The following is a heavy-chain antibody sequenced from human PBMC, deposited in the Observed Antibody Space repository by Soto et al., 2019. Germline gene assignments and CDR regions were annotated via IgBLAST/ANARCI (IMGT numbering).Heavy chain of an antibody. CDR1: GFTFSSYG. CDR2: IWYDGSNK. J-gene: IGHJ5*02. Sequence: QVQLVESGGGVVQPGRSLRLSCAASGFTFSSYGMHWVRQAPGKGLEWVAVIWYDGSNKYYADSVKGRFTISRDNSKNTLYLQMNSLRAEDTAVYYCARDLYDSSGYPFNWFDPWGQGTLVTVSS. CDR3: ARDLYDSSGYPFNWFDP. V-gene: IGHV3-33*01. D-gene: IGHD3-22*01.